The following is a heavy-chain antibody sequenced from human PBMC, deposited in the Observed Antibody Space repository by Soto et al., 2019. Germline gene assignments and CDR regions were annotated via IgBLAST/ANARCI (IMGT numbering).Heavy chain of an antibody. V-gene: IGHV4-34*01. CDR3: ARGYGVVALPCELADVKYDY. CDR2: INESGST. CDR1: GQSFSGHS. Sequence: QVQLQQWGAGLVKPSETLSLSCAVYGQSFSGHSWAWIRQPPGKGLEWIGEINESGSTYYNPSLKSRVTISTDTSKDQFSLKLSSVSAADTSAYFCARGYGVVALPCELADVKYDYWGQGTLVNVSS. J-gene: IGHJ4*02. D-gene: IGHD1-1*01.